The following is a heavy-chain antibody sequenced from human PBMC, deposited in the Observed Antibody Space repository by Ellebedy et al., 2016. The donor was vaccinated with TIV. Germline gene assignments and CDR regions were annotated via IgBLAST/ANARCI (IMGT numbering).Heavy chain of an antibody. V-gene: IGHV3-23*01. CDR2: ISHTGSRT. CDR3: AKGRGGGSDSSAPRYYFDY. Sequence: PGGSLRLSCAASGFSFSRYAMSWVRPAPGKGLEWVSTISHTGSRTYYADSVEGRFTISRDNSKKTLYLQMNSLRAEDTAIYYCAKGRGGGSDSSAPRYYFDYWGLGTLVTVSS. CDR1: GFSFSRYA. D-gene: IGHD3-22*01. J-gene: IGHJ4*02.